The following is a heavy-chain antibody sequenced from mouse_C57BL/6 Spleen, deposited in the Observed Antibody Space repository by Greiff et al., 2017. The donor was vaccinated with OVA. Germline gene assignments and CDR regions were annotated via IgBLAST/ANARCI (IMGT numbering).Heavy chain of an antibody. CDR1: GYSITSGYD. D-gene: IGHD1-1*01. CDR3: AREDYGSLDY. J-gene: IGHJ2*01. CDR2: ISYSGST. V-gene: IGHV3-1*01. Sequence: EVKLLESGPGMVKPSQSLSLTCTVTGYSITSGYDWHWIRHFPGNKLEWMGYISYSGSTNYNPSLKSRISITHDTSKNHFFLKLNSVTTEDTATYYCAREDYGSLDYWGQGTTLTVSS.